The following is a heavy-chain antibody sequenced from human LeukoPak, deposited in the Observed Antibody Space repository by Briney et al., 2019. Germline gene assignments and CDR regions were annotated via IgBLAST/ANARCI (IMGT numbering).Heavy chain of an antibody. Sequence: GGSLRLSCAASGFTFNNYGMNWVRQAPGKGLEWVSSIRSSSTYIYYADSVKDRFTISRDNAKNPLYLQMNSLRAEDTAVYYCARDYGDRCFDYWGQGTLVTVSS. CDR2: IRSSSTYI. CDR3: ARDYGDRCFDY. J-gene: IGHJ4*02. V-gene: IGHV3-21*01. CDR1: GFTFNNYG. D-gene: IGHD4-17*01.